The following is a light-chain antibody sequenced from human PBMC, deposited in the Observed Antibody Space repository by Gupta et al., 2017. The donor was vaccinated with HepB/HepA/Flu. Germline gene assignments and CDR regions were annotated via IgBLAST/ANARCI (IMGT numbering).Light chain of an antibody. J-gene: IGKJ2*01. CDR1: QSVSSY. Sequence: EIVLTQSPANLSLSPGERATLSCRASQSVSSYLAWYQQKPGQAPRLLIYDASNRATGIPARFSGSGSGTDFTLTISSLEPEDFAVYYCQQRSNWPYTFGLGTKLEIK. V-gene: IGKV3-11*01. CDR3: QQRSNWPYT. CDR2: DAS.